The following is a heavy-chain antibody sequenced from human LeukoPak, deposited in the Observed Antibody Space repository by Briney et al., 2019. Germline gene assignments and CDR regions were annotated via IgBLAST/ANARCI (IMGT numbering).Heavy chain of an antibody. CDR2: ISNHNGNT. CDR1: GFTFSAYG. J-gene: IGHJ4*02. V-gene: IGHV1-18*01. Sequence: GASVKVSCKTSGFTFSAYGVAWVRQAPGHGPEWMGWISNHNGNTNYARKFQGRITMTTDTPTGTGFMELRSLESDDTAVYYCARGVAVATAYYFDYWGRGTLVTVAS. D-gene: IGHD4-23*01. CDR3: ARGVAVATAYYFDY.